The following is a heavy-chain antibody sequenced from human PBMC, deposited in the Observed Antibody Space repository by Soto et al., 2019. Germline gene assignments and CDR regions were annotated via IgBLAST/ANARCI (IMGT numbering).Heavy chain of an antibody. Sequence: QVQLQESGPGLVKPSQTLSLTYTVSGGSISSGGYYWYWIRQHPGKGLEWIGYIYYSGTTYYNPSLKSRVTISVGTSKNQFSLKLSSVTAADTAVYYCAASCLACGGFNYYGMDVWGQGTTVTVSS. CDR1: GGSISSGGYY. D-gene: IGHD2-21*01. V-gene: IGHV4-31*03. J-gene: IGHJ6*02. CDR3: AASCLACGGFNYYGMDV. CDR2: IYYSGTT.